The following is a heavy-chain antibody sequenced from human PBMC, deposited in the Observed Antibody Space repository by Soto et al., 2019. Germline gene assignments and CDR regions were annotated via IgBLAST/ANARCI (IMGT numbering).Heavy chain of an antibody. CDR1: GGSFSGYY. Sequence: SETLSLTCAVYGGSFSGYYWSWIRQPPGKGLEWIGEINHSGSTNYNPSLKSRVTISVDTSKNQFSLKLSSVTAADTAVYYCARLYSSGWWYFDYWGQGTLVTVSS. V-gene: IGHV4-34*01. J-gene: IGHJ4*02. CDR3: ARLYSSGWWYFDY. CDR2: INHSGST. D-gene: IGHD6-19*01.